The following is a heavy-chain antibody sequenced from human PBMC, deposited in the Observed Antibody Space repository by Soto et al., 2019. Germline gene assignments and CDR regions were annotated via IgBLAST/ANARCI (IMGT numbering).Heavy chain of an antibody. V-gene: IGHV4-30-4*01. J-gene: IGHJ4*01. CDR1: GGSISSGDYY. CDR2: IYYSGST. Sequence: QVQLQESGPGLVKPSQTLSLTCTVSGGSISSGDYYWSWIRQPPGKGLEWIGYIYYSGSTYYNPSLKSRVTISLATSTHHFSLKLTSLTAADTAVYYCATVASIIAVPPFDYWGQGTLVTVSS. CDR3: ATVASIIAVPPFDY. D-gene: IGHD6-19*01.